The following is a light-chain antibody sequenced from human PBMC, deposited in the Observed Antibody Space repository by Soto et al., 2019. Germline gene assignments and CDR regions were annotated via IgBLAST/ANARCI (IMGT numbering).Light chain of an antibody. CDR2: GAF. J-gene: IGKJ5*01. CDR3: QRYGSSPLIT. CDR1: QIVPSDY. Sequence: DTGLSQSPCTLSLSPGERVTLSCRASQIVPSDYLAWYHQEPGQAPRLLIYGAFNRATGIPDRFSGSGSGTDFTLSISRLEPGDFGVYFCQRYGSSPLITFGQGTRLEIK. V-gene: IGKV3-20*01.